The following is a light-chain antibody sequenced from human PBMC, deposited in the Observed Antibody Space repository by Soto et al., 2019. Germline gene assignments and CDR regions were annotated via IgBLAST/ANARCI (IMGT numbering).Light chain of an antibody. CDR1: QTISSNY. J-gene: IGKJ1*01. V-gene: IGKV3-20*01. CDR3: QQYGSWT. Sequence: EIVLTQSPGTLSVSPGERATLSCRASQTISSNYLAWYQQKPGQAPSLLIYGTSIRATGIPDRFSGSGSGTDFTLTISRLEPEDSAIYYCQQYGSWTFGQGTKVEIK. CDR2: GTS.